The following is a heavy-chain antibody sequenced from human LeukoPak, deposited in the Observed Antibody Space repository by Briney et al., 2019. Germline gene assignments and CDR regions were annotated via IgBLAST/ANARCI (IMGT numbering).Heavy chain of an antibody. V-gene: IGHV4-39*01. CDR3: ARHRDGYNLDY. D-gene: IGHD5-24*01. CDR2: IYYSGST. CDR1: GGSISSSSYY. Sequence: SETLSLTFTVSGGSISSSSYYWGWIRPPPGKGLEWIGSIYYSGSTYYNPSLKSRVTISVDTSKNQFSLKLSSVTAADTAVYYCARHRDGYNLDYWGQGTLVTVSS. J-gene: IGHJ4*02.